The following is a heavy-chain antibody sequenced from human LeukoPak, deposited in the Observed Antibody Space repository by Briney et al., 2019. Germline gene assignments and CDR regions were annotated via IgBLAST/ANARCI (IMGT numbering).Heavy chain of an antibody. CDR1: GYTFTGYY. J-gene: IGHJ4*02. CDR2: INPNSGGT. D-gene: IGHD3-3*01. CDR3: ARDMGLRFLEWSSDY. V-gene: IGHV1-2*02. Sequence: ASVKVSCKASGYTFTGYYMHWVRQAPGQGLEWMGWINPNSGGTNYAQKFQGRVTMTRDTSISTAYMELSRLRSDDTAVYYCARDMGLRFLEWSSDYWGQGTLVTVSS.